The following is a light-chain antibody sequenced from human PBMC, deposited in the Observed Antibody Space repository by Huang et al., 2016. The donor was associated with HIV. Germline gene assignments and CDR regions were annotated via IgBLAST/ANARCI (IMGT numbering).Light chain of an antibody. Sequence: DVHMTQSPSTLSASVGDRVTITCRASQNIGNYLAWYQQKPGKPPNLLIYDASNLEGGVPSTFSGSGAVTEFTLTITSLQPDNFATYYCQQYDDSPYTCGQGTKLEIK. CDR3: QQYDDSPYT. CDR2: DAS. CDR1: QNIGNY. V-gene: IGKV1-5*01. J-gene: IGKJ2*01.